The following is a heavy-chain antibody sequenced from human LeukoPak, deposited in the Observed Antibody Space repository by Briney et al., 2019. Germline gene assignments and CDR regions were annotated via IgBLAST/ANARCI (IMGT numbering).Heavy chain of an antibody. V-gene: IGHV4-59*08. J-gene: IGHJ5*02. Sequence: SETLSLTCTVSGGSISSYYWSWIRQPPGKGLEWIGYIYYSGGTNYNPSLKSRVTISVDTSKKQFSLTLKSVTAADAAIYYCARQTGTWYGYFAPWGQGTLVTVSS. CDR1: GGSISSYY. CDR3: ARQTGTWYGYFAP. D-gene: IGHD7-27*01. CDR2: IYYSGGT.